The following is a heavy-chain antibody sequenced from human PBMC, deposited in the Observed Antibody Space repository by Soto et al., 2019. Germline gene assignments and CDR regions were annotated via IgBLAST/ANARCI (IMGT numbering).Heavy chain of an antibody. V-gene: IGHV3-23*01. CDR3: AKTPPVGCDILTDFDY. D-gene: IGHD3-9*01. CDR1: GFTFSSYA. CDR2: ISGSGGST. Sequence: GALRLSCAASGFTFSSYAMSWVRQAPGKGLEWVSAISGSGGSTYYADSVKGRFTISRDNSKNTLYLQMNSLRAEDTAVYYCAKTPPVGCDILTDFDYWGQGTLVTVSS. J-gene: IGHJ4*02.